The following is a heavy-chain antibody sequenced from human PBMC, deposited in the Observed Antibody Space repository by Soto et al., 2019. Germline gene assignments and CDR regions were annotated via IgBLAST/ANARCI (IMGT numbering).Heavy chain of an antibody. CDR1: GFTFTTYG. Sequence: QVPLVQSGAEVKKSGASVKVSCKASGFTFTTYGFTWVRQAPGQGLEWMGWISAYNGNTNYAQKFQGRVTMTTDTSTSTVYLELRSLTSDDTAVYYCARGGRDGMDVWGQGNTVTLSS. D-gene: IGHD3-10*01. J-gene: IGHJ6*02. V-gene: IGHV1-18*01. CDR2: ISAYNGNT. CDR3: ARGGRDGMDV.